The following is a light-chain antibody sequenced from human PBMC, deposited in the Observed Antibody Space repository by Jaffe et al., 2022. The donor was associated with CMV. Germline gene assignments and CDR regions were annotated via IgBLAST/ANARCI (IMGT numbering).Light chain of an antibody. V-gene: IGLV3-25*03. CDR1: ALPTQY. J-gene: IGLJ2*01. CDR2: KDS. CDR3: QSADSSASSVV. Sequence: SYELTQPPSVSVSPGQTARITCSGDALPTQYAYWYQQKPGQAPVLIMNKDSERPAGIPERISGSSSGTMVTLTISGVRAEDEADYYCQSADSSASSVVFGGGTKLTVL.